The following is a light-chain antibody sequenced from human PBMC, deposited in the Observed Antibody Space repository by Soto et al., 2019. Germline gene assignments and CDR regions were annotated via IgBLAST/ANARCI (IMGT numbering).Light chain of an antibody. J-gene: IGKJ4*01. CDR3: QHRSNWPPT. Sequence: DIVLTQSPATLSLSPGERATLSCRAGRSISSYLAWYQHKPGQAPRLLIYDASNRATGIPARFSGSGSGTDFTLTISSLEPEDFAVYYCQHRSNWPPTFGRGTRVEIK. CDR1: RSISSY. V-gene: IGKV3-11*01. CDR2: DAS.